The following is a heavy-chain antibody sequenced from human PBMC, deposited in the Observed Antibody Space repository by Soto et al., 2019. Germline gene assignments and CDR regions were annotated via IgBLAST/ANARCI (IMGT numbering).Heavy chain of an antibody. J-gene: IGHJ4*02. CDR1: GFTFSSYW. CDR2: IKEDGSEK. V-gene: IGHV3-7*01. D-gene: IGHD2-21*01. Sequence: PGGSLRLSCAASGFTFSSYWMSWVRQAPGKGLEWVANIKEDGSEKYYVDSVKGRFTISNAKNSLYLQMNSLRAEDTAVYYCASLTLIDFFDYWGQGTLVTVSS. CDR3: ASLTLIDFFDY.